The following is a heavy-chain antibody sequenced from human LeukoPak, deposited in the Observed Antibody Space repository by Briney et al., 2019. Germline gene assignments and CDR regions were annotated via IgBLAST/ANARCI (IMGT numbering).Heavy chain of an antibody. D-gene: IGHD3-10*01. V-gene: IGHV1-3*01. CDR3: ARDGADYYGSGSYYF. Sequence: ASVKVSCKASGYTFTSYAMQWVRQAPGQRLEWMGWINAGNGNTKYSQKFQGRVTITRDTSASTAYMELSSLRSEDTAVYYCARDGADYYGSGSYYFWGQGTLVTVSS. CDR2: INAGNGNT. CDR1: GYTFTSYA. J-gene: IGHJ4*02.